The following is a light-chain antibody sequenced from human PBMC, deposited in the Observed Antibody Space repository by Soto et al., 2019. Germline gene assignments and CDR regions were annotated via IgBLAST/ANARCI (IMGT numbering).Light chain of an antibody. Sequence: QAVVTQPPSVSGAPGQRVTITCTGSSSNIGAGYDVHWYQQLPGTAPKFLIYGNSYRPSGVPDRFSGSKSGTSASLAITGLQAEDDADYYCQSYDSSLSGGVFGGGTKLTVL. CDR3: QSYDSSLSGGV. J-gene: IGLJ3*02. V-gene: IGLV1-40*01. CDR2: GNS. CDR1: SSNIGAGYD.